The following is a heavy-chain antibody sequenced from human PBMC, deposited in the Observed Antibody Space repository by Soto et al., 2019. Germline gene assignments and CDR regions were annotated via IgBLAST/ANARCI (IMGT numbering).Heavy chain of an antibody. V-gene: IGHV3-23*01. Sequence: GGSLRLSCTASGFTFSSYAMSWVRQAPGKGLEWVSAISGSGGSTYYADSVKGRFTISRDNSKNTLYLQMNSLRAEDTAVYYCARKEAPPEGKAARPFYYYGMDVWGQGTTVTVSS. CDR1: GFTFSSYA. J-gene: IGHJ6*02. CDR3: ARKEAPPEGKAARPFYYYGMDV. CDR2: ISGSGGST. D-gene: IGHD6-6*01.